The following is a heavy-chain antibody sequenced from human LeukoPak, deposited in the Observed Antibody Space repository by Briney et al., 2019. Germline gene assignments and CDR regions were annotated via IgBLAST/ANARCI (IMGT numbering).Heavy chain of an antibody. Sequence: GGSLTLSCAASGFTFSRYEMNWVRQAPGKGLEWVSYISSSGSTIYYADSVKGRFTISRDNAKNSLYLQMNSLRAEDTAVYYCARGVYCSGSNCYPRHGVDVWGQGTTVTVSS. D-gene: IGHD2-15*01. CDR3: ARGVYCSGSNCYPRHGVDV. CDR2: ISSSGSTI. J-gene: IGHJ6*02. V-gene: IGHV3-48*03. CDR1: GFTFSRYE.